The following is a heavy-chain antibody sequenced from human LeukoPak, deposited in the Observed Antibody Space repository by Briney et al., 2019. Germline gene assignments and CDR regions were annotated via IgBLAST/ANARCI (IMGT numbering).Heavy chain of an antibody. CDR3: AAYYYDSSGYHAKIDY. CDR1: GYTFTGYY. D-gene: IGHD3-22*01. Sequence: ASVKVSCKASGYTFTGYYMHWVRQAPGQGLEWMGRINPNSGGTNYAQKFQGRVTMTRDTSISTAYMELSRLRSDDTAVYYCAAYYYDSSGYHAKIDYWGQGTLLTVSS. J-gene: IGHJ4*02. V-gene: IGHV1-2*06. CDR2: INPNSGGT.